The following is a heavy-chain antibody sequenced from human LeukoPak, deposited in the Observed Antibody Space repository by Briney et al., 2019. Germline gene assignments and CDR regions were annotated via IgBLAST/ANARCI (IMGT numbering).Heavy chain of an antibody. V-gene: IGHV3-21*04. CDR3: AKDGYAMVSFFDY. J-gene: IGHJ4*02. Sequence: GGSLRLSCAASGFTFSSYSMNWVRQAPGKGLEWVSSISSSSSYIYYADSVKGRFTISRDNAKNSLYLQMNSLRAEDTAVYYCAKDGYAMVSFFDYWGQGTLVSVSS. CDR2: ISSSSSYI. D-gene: IGHD4/OR15-4a*01. CDR1: GFTFSSYS.